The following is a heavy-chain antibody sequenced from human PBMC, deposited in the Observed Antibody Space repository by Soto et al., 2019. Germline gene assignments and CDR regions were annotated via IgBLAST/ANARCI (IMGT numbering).Heavy chain of an antibody. CDR2: ISAYNGNT. V-gene: IGHV1-18*01. Sequence: ASVKVTFKASGYTFTSYGISWVRQAPGQGLEWMGWISAYNGNTNYVQNLQGRVTMTTDTSTSTAYMELRSLRSDDTAVYYCARIVTVVVSISPYYFDYWGQGTLVTAPQ. J-gene: IGHJ4*02. CDR3: ARIVTVVVSISPYYFDY. D-gene: IGHD2-15*01. CDR1: GYTFTSYG.